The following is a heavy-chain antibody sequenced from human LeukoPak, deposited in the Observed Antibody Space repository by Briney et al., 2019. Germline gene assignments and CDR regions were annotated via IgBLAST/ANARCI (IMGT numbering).Heavy chain of an antibody. CDR2: ISGSGGST. Sequence: GGSLRLSCAASGFTFSSYSMNWVRQAPGKGLEWVSAISGSGGSTYYADSVKGRFTISRDNSKNTLYLQMNSLRAEDTAVYYCAKDRSGVPAATADYWGQGTLVTVSS. D-gene: IGHD2-2*01. CDR1: GFTFSSYS. J-gene: IGHJ4*02. CDR3: AKDRSGVPAATADY. V-gene: IGHV3-23*01.